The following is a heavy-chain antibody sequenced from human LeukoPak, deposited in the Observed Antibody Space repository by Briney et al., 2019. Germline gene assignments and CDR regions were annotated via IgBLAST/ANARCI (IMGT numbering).Heavy chain of an antibody. D-gene: IGHD6-19*01. CDR2: FYTGGST. CDR3: ARDALDSSGWFYHGMDV. J-gene: IGHJ6*02. Sequence: SETLSLTCTVSGGSISSYYWNWIRQSAGRGLEWIGRFYTGGSTNYNPSLKSRVTMSVDTAKNQFSLKLTSVIAADTAVDYCARDALDSSGWFYHGMDVWGQGTTVTVSS. CDR1: GGSISSYY. V-gene: IGHV4-4*07.